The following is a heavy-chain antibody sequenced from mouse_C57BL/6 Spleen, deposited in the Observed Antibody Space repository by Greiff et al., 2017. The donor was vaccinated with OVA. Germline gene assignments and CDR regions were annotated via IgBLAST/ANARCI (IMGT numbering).Heavy chain of an antibody. CDR3: ARVNWDDAMDY. CDR2: ISDGGSYT. CDR1: GFTFSSYA. Sequence: EVHLVESGGGLVKPGGSLKLSCAASGFTFSSYAMSWVRQTPEKRLEWVATISDGGSYTYNPDNVKGRFTISRDNAKNNLYLQMSHLKSEDTAMYYCARVNWDDAMDYWGQGTSVTVSS. D-gene: IGHD4-1*02. J-gene: IGHJ4*01. V-gene: IGHV5-4*01.